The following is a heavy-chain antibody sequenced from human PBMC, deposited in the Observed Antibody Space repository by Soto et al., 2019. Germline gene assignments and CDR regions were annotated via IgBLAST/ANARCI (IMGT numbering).Heavy chain of an antibody. J-gene: IGHJ4*02. V-gene: IGHV4-59*08. Sequence: SETLSLTCTVSGGSIISYYWSWIRQPPGKGLEWIGYIYYSGSTNYNPSLKSRVTISVDTSKNQFSLKLSSVTAADTAVYYCARHDGIAVAGTVDYWGQGTLVTVSS. D-gene: IGHD6-19*01. CDR3: ARHDGIAVAGTVDY. CDR1: GGSIISYY. CDR2: IYYSGST.